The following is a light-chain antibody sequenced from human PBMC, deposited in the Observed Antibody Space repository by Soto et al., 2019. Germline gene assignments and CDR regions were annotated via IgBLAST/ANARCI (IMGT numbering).Light chain of an antibody. CDR2: DAS. V-gene: IGKV3-11*01. Sequence: EIVLTQSPATLSLSPGERATLSCRASQSVSSYLAWYQQKPGQAPRLLIYDASNRATGIPARFCGSGSGTDFTPTISSLEPEDFAVYYWQQRSNWPPVYTFGQGTNLEIK. CDR3: QQRSNWPPVYT. J-gene: IGKJ2*01. CDR1: QSVSSY.